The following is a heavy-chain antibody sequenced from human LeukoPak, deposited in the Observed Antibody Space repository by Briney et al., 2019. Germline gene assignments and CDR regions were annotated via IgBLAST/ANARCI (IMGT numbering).Heavy chain of an antibody. CDR2: IWYDGSNK. CDR3: ARVTVTTETYYYYYMDV. J-gene: IGHJ6*03. D-gene: IGHD4-17*01. V-gene: IGHV3-33*01. CDR1: GFTFSSYG. Sequence: GSLRLSCAASGFTFSSYGMHWVRQAPGKGLEWVAVIWYDGSNKYYADSVKGRFTISRDNSKNTLYLQMNSLRAEDTAVYYCARVTVTTETYYYYYMDVWGKGTTVTVSS.